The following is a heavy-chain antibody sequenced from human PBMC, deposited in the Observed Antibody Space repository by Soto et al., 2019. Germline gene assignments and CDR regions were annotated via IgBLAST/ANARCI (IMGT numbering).Heavy chain of an antibody. Sequence: QVELVQSGAEVKKPGSSVTVSCQASEDTFRNYAISWVRQAPGQGLEWMGGIIPIFGTANYAQKFHGRVTITADTSANTVDLELISLISEDTAVYYCASTKYDSSAYYYWYLGLWGRGTLVTVSS. D-gene: IGHD3-22*01. CDR3: ASTKYDSSAYYYWYLGL. CDR2: IIPIFGTA. V-gene: IGHV1-69*06. J-gene: IGHJ2*01. CDR1: EDTFRNYA.